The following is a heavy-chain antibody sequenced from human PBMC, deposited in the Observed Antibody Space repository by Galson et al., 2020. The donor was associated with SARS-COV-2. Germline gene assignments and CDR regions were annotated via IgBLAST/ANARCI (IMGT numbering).Heavy chain of an antibody. CDR2: ISWNSGSI. V-gene: IGHV3-9*01. Sequence: SLKISCAASGFTFDDYAMHWVRQAPGKGLEWVSGISWNSGSIGYADSVKGRFTISRDNAKNSLYLQMNSLRAEDTALYYCAKDIGYSSGGMDVWGQGTTVTVSS. D-gene: IGHD6-19*01. CDR3: AKDIGYSSGGMDV. CDR1: GFTFDDYA. J-gene: IGHJ6*02.